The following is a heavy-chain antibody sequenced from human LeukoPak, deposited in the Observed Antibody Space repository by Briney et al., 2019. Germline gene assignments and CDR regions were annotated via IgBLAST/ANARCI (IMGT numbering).Heavy chain of an antibody. J-gene: IGHJ4*02. V-gene: IGHV4-38-2*02. CDR2: IYHSGST. Sequence: PSETLSLTCTVSGYSIGSGYYWGWIRQPPGKGLEWIGSIYHSGSTYYNPSLKSRVTISVDTSKNQFSLELSSVTAADTAVYYCAARGGWYIQPDYWGQGTLVTVSS. CDR1: GYSIGSGYY. CDR3: AARGGWYIQPDY. D-gene: IGHD6-19*01.